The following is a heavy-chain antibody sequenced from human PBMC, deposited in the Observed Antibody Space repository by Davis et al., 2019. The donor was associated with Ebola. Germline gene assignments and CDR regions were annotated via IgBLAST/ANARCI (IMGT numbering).Heavy chain of an antibody. D-gene: IGHD4-17*01. V-gene: IGHV3-23*01. CDR1: GFTFSSYA. CDR2: ISGSGGST. J-gene: IGHJ4*02. CDR3: AKGKWERDYGFFHY. Sequence: GESLKISCAASGFTFSSYAMNWVRQAPGKGLEWVSGISGSGGSTYYAGSVKGRLTISRDNSKNTLYLQMNSLRAEDTAVYYCAKGKWERDYGFFHYWGQGTLVTVSS.